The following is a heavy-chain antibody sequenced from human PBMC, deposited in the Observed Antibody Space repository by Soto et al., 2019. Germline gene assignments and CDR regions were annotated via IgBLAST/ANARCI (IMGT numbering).Heavy chain of an antibody. D-gene: IGHD6-19*01. CDR2: LSSTVIP. CDR3: ERQMSSGLWAFES. J-gene: IGHJ4*02. Sequence: SETLSLTCKVSGDSISRSCSNWCAWIRQPPGKALEWIGSLSSTVIPTHSPSRGSRFTISVDAPNNKFSLEVSSVTAADMGFYYCERQMSSGLWAFESWGQGTPVTVSS. V-gene: IGHV4-39*01. CDR1: GDSISRSCSN.